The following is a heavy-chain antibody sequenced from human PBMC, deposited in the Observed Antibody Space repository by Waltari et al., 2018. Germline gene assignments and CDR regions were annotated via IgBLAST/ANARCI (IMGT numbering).Heavy chain of an antibody. CDR3: ATLGGVIVAFDY. V-gene: IGHV4-4*02. CDR2: IYHSGST. J-gene: IGHJ4*02. Sequence: QVQLQESGPGLVKPSGTLSLTRAVSGGSTCTSNWCGWARQPPGKGLEWIGEIYHSGSTNYNPSLKSRVTISVDKSKNQFSLKLSSVTAADTAVYYCATLGGVIVAFDYWGQGTLVTVSS. CDR1: GGSTCTSNW. D-gene: IGHD3-16*02.